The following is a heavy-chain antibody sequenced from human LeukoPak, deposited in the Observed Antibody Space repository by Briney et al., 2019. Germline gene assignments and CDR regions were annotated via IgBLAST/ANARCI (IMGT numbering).Heavy chain of an antibody. Sequence: SETLSLTCTVSGGSISSSSYYWGWIRQPPGKGLEWIGSIYYSGSTYYNPSLKSRVTISVDTSKNQFSLKLSSVTAADTAVYYCARGGLWFGEYWGQGTLATVSS. CDR1: GGSISSSSYY. D-gene: IGHD3-10*01. V-gene: IGHV4-39*07. CDR2: IYYSGST. CDR3: ARGGLWFGEY. J-gene: IGHJ4*02.